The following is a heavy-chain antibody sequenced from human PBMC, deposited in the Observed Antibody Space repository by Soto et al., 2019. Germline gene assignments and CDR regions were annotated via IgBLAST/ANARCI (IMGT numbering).Heavy chain of an antibody. Sequence: VGSLRLSCAASGFTFSSHGMHWVRQAPGKGLEWAAVIWYDGSNKYYADSVKGRFTISRDNSKNTLYLQMNSLRAEDTAVYYCARGYYYDSSLSFDYWGQGTLVTVSS. CDR3: ARGYYYDSSLSFDY. CDR2: IWYDGSNK. D-gene: IGHD3-22*01. V-gene: IGHV3-33*01. J-gene: IGHJ4*02. CDR1: GFTFSSHG.